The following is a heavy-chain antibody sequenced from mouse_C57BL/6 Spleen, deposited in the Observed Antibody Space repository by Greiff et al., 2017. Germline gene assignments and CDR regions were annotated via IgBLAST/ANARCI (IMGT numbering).Heavy chain of an antibody. CDR2: ISRGGSYT. D-gene: IGHD1-1*01. CDR1: GFAFSSYG. J-gene: IGHJ4*01. V-gene: IGHV5-6*01. Sequence: EVKLMQSGGDLVKPGGSLKLSCAASGFAFSSYGMSWVRQTPDKRLEWVATISRGGSYTYYPDSVKGRFTISRDNAKNTLYLQMSSLKSGDTAVYYGAIFSTVVAAGYALDYWGQGTSVTVSS. CDR3: AIFSTVVAAGYALDY.